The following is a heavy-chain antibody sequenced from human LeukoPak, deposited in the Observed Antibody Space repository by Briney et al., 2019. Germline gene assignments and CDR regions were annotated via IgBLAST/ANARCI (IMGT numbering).Heavy chain of an antibody. CDR2: IKSDGST. D-gene: IGHD3-22*01. V-gene: IGHV3-74*01. CDR3: ARAPSEIGGYYPEYFRH. Sequence: GGSLRLSCAASGFTFSSYWMHWVRQAPGKGLMWVSRIKSDGSTNYADSVKGRFTISRDNAKNTVSLQMNSLRAEDTGVYYCARAPSEIGGYYPEYFRHWGQGTLVTVSS. J-gene: IGHJ1*01. CDR1: GFTFSSYW.